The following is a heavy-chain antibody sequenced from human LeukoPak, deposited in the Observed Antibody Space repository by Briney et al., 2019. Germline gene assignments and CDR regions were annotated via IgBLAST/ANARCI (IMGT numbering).Heavy chain of an antibody. D-gene: IGHD3-16*02. CDR2: IIPIVGTA. J-gene: IGHJ3*02. CDR1: GFTFSSYA. Sequence: AASVKLSCKASGFTFSSYAMSWVRQAPGQGLEWMGGIIPIVGTANHAQTFKGRVTITADESTSTAYMDLSSLRSEDTAVYYCARVEGRKELSLFTDFSDIWGQGTMVTVSS. CDR3: ARVEGRKELSLFTDFSDI. V-gene: IGHV1-69*01.